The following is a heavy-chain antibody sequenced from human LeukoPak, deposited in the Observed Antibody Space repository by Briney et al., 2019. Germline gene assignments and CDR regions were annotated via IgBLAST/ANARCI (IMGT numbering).Heavy chain of an antibody. CDR1: GFTFSDYW. D-gene: IGHD3-10*01. CDR2: INRDGSST. V-gene: IGHV3-74*01. CDR3: ARAGYYGSGSPFFDY. Sequence: GGSLTLSCAASGFTFSDYWMHWVRQAPGKGLVWVSRINRDGSSTSYADSVKGRFTISRDNAKNTLYLQMNSLRAEDTAVYYCARAGYYGSGSPFFDYWGQGTLVTVSS. J-gene: IGHJ4*02.